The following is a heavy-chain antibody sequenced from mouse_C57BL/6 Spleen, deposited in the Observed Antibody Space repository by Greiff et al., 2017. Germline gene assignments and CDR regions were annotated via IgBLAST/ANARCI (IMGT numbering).Heavy chain of an antibody. Sequence: DVQLVESGGGLVQPGGSLSLSCAASGFTFTDYYMSWVRQPPGKALEWLGFIRNKANGYTTEYSASVKGRFTISRDNSQSILYLQMNALRAEDSATYYCARYIGNYYGSSLDYWGQGTTLTVSS. J-gene: IGHJ2*01. D-gene: IGHD1-1*01. CDR3: ARYIGNYYGSSLDY. V-gene: IGHV7-3*01. CDR1: GFTFTDYY. CDR2: IRNKANGYTT.